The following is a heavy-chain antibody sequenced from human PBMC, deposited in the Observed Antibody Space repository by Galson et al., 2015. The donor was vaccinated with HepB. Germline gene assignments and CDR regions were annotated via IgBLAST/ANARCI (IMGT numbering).Heavy chain of an antibody. J-gene: IGHJ4*02. V-gene: IGHV3-48*01. CDR3: ARESSGTYYLDY. CDR1: GFTFRSYG. D-gene: IGHD1-26*01. CDR2: ISSSGTTI. Sequence: SLRLSCAASGFTFRSYGMNWVRQAPGKGLEWVSYISSSGTTISYTDSVKGRFTVSRDNAENSLYLQMNSLTAEDTAVYYCARESSGTYYLDYWGQGTLVTVSS.